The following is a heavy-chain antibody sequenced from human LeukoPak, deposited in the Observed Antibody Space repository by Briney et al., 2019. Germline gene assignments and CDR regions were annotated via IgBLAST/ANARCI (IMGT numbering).Heavy chain of an antibody. CDR1: GFAFSNYA. CDR3: AKGKDVHYYHGVDV. J-gene: IGHJ6*02. D-gene: IGHD5-24*01. V-gene: IGHV3-23*01. CDR2: ISGSGTDT. Sequence: GGSLRLSCAASGFAFSNYAMSWVRPAPDKGLEGVSVISGSGTDTYYADSVKGRFTVSRDNSKSILYLQLNSLRADDTGTYYCAKGKDVHYYHGVDVWGQGTTVTVSS.